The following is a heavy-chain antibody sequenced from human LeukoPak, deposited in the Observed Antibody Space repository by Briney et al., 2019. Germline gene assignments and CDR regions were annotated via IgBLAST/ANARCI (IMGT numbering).Heavy chain of an antibody. Sequence: GGSLRLSCAASGFTFSSYSMNWVRQAPGKGLEWVSYISSSSSTIYYADSVKGRFTISRDNAKNSLYLQMNSPRDEDTAVYYCAGAVGSLAFDIWGQGTMVTVSS. D-gene: IGHD1-26*01. CDR2: ISSSSSTI. CDR1: GFTFSSYS. J-gene: IGHJ3*02. V-gene: IGHV3-48*02. CDR3: AGAVGSLAFDI.